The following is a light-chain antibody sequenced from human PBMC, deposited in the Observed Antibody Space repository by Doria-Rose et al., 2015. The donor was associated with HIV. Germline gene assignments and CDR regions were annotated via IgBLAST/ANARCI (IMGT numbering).Light chain of an antibody. V-gene: IGKV1-39*01. Sequence: MTQSPSYLSASVGDRVTITCRASQSTVGILNLYQQKPGTAPKLLIYAASSSQNGVPSRFSGSGSGTDFTLTISSLQPEDFATYFCQQSYSTPLTFGGGTKVEIK. CDR3: QQSYSTPLT. J-gene: IGKJ4*01. CDR1: QSTVGI. CDR2: AAS.